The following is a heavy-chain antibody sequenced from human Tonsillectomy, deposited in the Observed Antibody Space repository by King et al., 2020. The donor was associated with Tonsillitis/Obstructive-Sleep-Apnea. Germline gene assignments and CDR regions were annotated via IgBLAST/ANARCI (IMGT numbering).Heavy chain of an antibody. CDR1: GFTFSSYG. CDR2: ISYDGSNK. CDR3: AKERAYYDFWSGYYNAFDI. V-gene: IGHV3-30*18. Sequence: VQLVESGGGVVQPGRSLRLSCAASGFTFSSYGMHWVRQAPGKGLEWVAVISYDGSNKYYAGSVKGRFTISRDNSKNTLYLQMNSLRAEDTAVYYCAKERAYYDFWSGYYNAFDIWGQGTMVTVSS. J-gene: IGHJ3*02. D-gene: IGHD3-3*01.